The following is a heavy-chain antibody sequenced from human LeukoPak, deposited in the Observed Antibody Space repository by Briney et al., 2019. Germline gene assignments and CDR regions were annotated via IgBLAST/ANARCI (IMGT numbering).Heavy chain of an antibody. D-gene: IGHD5-18*01. V-gene: IGHV3-30*03. CDR2: ISYDGSNK. Sequence: GGSLRLSCAASGFTFSSYGMHWVRQAPGKGLEWVAVISYDGSNKYYADSVKGRFTISRDNSKNTLYLQMNSLRAEDTAMYYCAREAPTPGYSYESDYWGQGTLVTVSS. CDR3: AREAPTPGYSYESDY. J-gene: IGHJ4*02. CDR1: GFTFSSYG.